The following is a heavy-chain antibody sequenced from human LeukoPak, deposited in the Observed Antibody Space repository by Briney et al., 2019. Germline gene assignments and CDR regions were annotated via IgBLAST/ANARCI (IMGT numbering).Heavy chain of an antibody. Sequence: GGSLGLSCAASGFTFSSYSMNWVRQAPGKGLEWVSSISSTSTYIDYADSVKGRFTISRDNAKNSLYLQMNSLRVEDTAVYYCASTTVTTGYWGQGTLVTVSS. CDR2: ISSTSTYI. J-gene: IGHJ4*02. D-gene: IGHD4-11*01. V-gene: IGHV3-21*01. CDR1: GFTFSSYS. CDR3: ASTTVTTGY.